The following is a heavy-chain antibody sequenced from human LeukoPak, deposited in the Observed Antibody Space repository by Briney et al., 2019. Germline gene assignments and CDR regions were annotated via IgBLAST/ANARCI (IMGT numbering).Heavy chain of an antibody. V-gene: IGHV1-2*02. J-gene: IGHJ4*02. CDR3: ARGQYYYDSSAYDY. CDR2: ISPNSGGT. CDR1: RYTFTDYY. D-gene: IGHD3-22*01. Sequence: GASVKVSCKASRYTFTDYYMRWVRQAPGQGLEWMGWISPNSGGTNYAQKFQGRVTMTRDTSISTAYMELSSLRSDDTAVYYCARGQYYYDSSAYDYWGQGTLVTVSS.